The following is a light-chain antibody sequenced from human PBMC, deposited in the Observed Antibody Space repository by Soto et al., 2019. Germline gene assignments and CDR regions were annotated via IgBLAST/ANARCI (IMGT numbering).Light chain of an antibody. CDR3: SSYTGSSTSVI. J-gene: IGLJ2*01. V-gene: IGLV2-14*03. Sequence: ALTQPASVSGSPGQSITISCTGTSSDVGTYNYVSWYQQHPGKAPKVMIYDVSNRPSGVSNRFSGSKSGNTASLTISGLQAEDEADYYCSSYTGSSTSVIFGGGTKLTVL. CDR1: SSDVGTYNY. CDR2: DVS.